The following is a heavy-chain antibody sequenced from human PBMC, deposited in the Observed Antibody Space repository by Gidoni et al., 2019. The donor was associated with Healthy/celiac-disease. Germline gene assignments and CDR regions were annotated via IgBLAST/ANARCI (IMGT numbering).Heavy chain of an antibody. CDR2: INHSGST. J-gene: IGHJ4*02. Sequence: QVQLQQWGAGLLKPSETLSLTCAVYGGSVSGYYWSWIRQPPGKGLEWIGEINHSGSTNYNPSLKSRVTISVDTSKNQFSLKLSSVTAADTAVYYCARVPVSFGGYYFDYWGQGTLVTVSS. CDR1: GGSVSGYY. V-gene: IGHV4-34*01. D-gene: IGHD3-10*01. CDR3: ARVPVSFGGYYFDY.